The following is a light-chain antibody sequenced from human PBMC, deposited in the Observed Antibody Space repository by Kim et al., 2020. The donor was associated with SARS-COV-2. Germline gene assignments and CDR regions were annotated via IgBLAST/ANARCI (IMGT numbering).Light chain of an antibody. V-gene: IGLV1-44*01. J-gene: IGLJ2*01. CDR3: ATWDDSLNAVV. CDR1: SSNIGSTT. Sequence: QSVLTQPPSASGTPGQRVTISCSGSSSNIGSTTVSWYQQPPGAAPKLLIYSNNQRPSGVPDRFSGSKSGTLASLAISGLQSEDEADYYCATWDDSLNAVVFGGGTQLTV. CDR2: SNN.